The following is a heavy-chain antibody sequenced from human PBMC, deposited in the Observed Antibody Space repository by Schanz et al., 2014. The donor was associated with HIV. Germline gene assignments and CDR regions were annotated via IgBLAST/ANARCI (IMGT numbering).Heavy chain of an antibody. Sequence: QEQLVQSGPEVRRPGSSVKVSCKASEGIFNSYSISWVRQAPGQGLEWMGWMNPNRGNAGFAQNFQGRVTLTRDTSTSTAYMELSSLRSEDTAVYYCARGRETVTTYFDFWGQGTLVTVSS. J-gene: IGHJ4*02. CDR2: MNPNRGNA. D-gene: IGHD4-17*01. CDR3: ARGRETVTTYFDF. V-gene: IGHV1-8*01. CDR1: EGIFNSYS.